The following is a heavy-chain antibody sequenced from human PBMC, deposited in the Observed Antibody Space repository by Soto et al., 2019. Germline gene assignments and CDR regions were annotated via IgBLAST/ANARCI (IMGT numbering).Heavy chain of an antibody. Sequence: PGDSLKISCKGSGYSFTSYWISWVRQMPGKGLEWMGRIDPSDSYTNYSPSFQGHVTISADKSISTAYLQWSSLKASDTAMYYCARTYYYDSSGYYGMDVWGQGTTVTVSS. D-gene: IGHD3-22*01. J-gene: IGHJ6*02. CDR2: IDPSDSYT. V-gene: IGHV5-10-1*01. CDR1: GYSFTSYW. CDR3: ARTYYYDSSGYYGMDV.